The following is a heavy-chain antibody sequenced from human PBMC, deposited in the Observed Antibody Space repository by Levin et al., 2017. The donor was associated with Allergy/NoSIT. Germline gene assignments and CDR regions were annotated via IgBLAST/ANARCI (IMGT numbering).Heavy chain of an antibody. V-gene: IGHV3-23*01. CDR3: ARGRDCSGGSCYFDY. CDR2: ISTSGGTT. J-gene: IGHJ4*02. D-gene: IGHD2-15*01. Sequence: GGSLRLSCAASGFTFSSYAMSWVRQAPGRGLEWVSGISTSGGTTYYADSVKGRFTISRDNSKNMLYLQMNSLRAEDTAEYYCARGRDCSGGSCYFDYWGQGTLVTVSS. CDR1: GFTFSSYA.